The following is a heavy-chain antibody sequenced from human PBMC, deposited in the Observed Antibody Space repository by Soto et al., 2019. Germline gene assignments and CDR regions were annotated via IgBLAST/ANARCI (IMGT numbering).Heavy chain of an antibody. CDR1: GYTFTSYG. CDR2: ISAYNGNT. CDR3: ARYCCGWTNERYFDY. V-gene: IGHV1-18*01. D-gene: IGHD6-19*01. J-gene: IGHJ4*02. Sequence: QVQLAQSGAEVKKRGASVKVSCKASGYTFTSYGISWVRQAPGQGLEWMGWISAYNGNTNYAQKLQGRVTMTRDTSTSTAYMDLRSLRSDDTAVYYCARYCCGWTNERYFDYCGQGTLVTVSS.